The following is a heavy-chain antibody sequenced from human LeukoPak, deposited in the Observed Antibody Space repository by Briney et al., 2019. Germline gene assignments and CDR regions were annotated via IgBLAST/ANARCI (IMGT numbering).Heavy chain of an antibody. V-gene: IGHV3-30*04. Sequence: PGGSLRLSCAASGFTFSSYAMHWVRQAPGKGLEWVAVISYDGSNKYYADSVKGRFTISRDNSKNTLYLQVNSLRAEDTAVYYCARDRSRNSGSYLVYWGQGTLVTVSS. D-gene: IGHD1-26*01. CDR3: ARDRSRNSGSYLVY. J-gene: IGHJ4*02. CDR1: GFTFSSYA. CDR2: ISYDGSNK.